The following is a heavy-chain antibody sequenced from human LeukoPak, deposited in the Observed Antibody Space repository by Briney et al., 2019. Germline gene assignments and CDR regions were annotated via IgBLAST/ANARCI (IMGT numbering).Heavy chain of an antibody. Sequence: ASVKVSCKASGYSFTSYGISWVRQAPGQGLEWMGWISAYNGNTNYAQKLQGRVTMTTDTSTSTAYMGRRSLSVYEKAVYYCAXXXXXTAXXXDPWGQGTLVTVSS. CDR1: GYSFTSYG. J-gene: IGHJ5*02. D-gene: IGHD4-17*01. CDR3: AXXXXXTAXXXDP. V-gene: IGHV1-18*01. CDR2: ISAYNGNT.